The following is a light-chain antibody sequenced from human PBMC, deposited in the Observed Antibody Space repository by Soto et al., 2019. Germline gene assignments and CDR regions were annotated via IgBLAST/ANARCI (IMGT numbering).Light chain of an antibody. Sequence: QSALTQPPPASGSPGQSVTISCTGTSSDVGGYNYVSWYQQHPGKAPKLMIYEVSKRPSGVPDRFSGSKSGNTASLTVSGLQAEDEADYYCSSYAGSKVFGGGTQLTVL. CDR3: SSYAGSKV. V-gene: IGLV2-8*01. CDR2: EVS. J-gene: IGLJ2*01. CDR1: SSDVGGYNY.